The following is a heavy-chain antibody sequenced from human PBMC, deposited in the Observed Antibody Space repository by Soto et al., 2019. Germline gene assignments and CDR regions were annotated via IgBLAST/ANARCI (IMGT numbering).Heavy chain of an antibody. V-gene: IGHV4-34*01. CDR2: INHSGST. D-gene: IGHD1-26*01. Sequence: GSLRLSCAVYGGSFSGYYWSWIRQPPGKGLEWIGEINHSGSTNYNPSLKSRVTISVDTSKNQFSLKLSSVTAADTAVYYCARANPVGATKGAFDIWGQGTMVTVSS. J-gene: IGHJ3*02. CDR1: GGSFSGYY. CDR3: ARANPVGATKGAFDI.